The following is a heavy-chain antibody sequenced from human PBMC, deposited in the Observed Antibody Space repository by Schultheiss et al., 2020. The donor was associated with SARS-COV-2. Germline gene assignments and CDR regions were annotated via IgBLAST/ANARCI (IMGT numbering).Heavy chain of an antibody. CDR2: IKQDGSEK. D-gene: IGHD2-21*02. CDR3: ARFRRVTEDFDY. V-gene: IGHV3-7*03. J-gene: IGHJ4*02. Sequence: GGSLRLSCAASGFTFSSYAMHWVRQAPGKGLEWVANIKQDGSEKYYVDSVKGRFTISRDNAKNSLYLQMNSLRAEDTAVYYFARFRRVTEDFDYWGQGTLVTVAS. CDR1: GFTFSSYA.